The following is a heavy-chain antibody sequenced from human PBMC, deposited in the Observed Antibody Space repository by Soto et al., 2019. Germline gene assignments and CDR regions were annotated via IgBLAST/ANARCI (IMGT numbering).Heavy chain of an antibody. CDR2: TYYSGST. D-gene: IGHD2-15*01. V-gene: IGHV4-31*03. Sequence: QVQLQESGPGLVKPSQTLSLTCTFSGGSISSGGDYWSWIRQHPGKGLEWIGYTYYSGSTYYNPSLKSRVTKSVDTSKNQFYLKLSSVTAAETAVYYCARASQDIVVVSSNWFDPWGQGTLVTVSS. CDR1: GGSISSGGDY. J-gene: IGHJ5*02. CDR3: ARASQDIVVVSSNWFDP.